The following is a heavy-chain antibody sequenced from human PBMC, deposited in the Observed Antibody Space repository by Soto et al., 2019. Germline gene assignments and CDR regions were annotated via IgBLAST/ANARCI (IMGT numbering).Heavy chain of an antibody. V-gene: IGHV4-61*01. Sequence: SETLSLTCTVSGGSVSSGSYYWSWIRQPPGKGLEWIGYIYYSGSTNYNPSLKSRVTISVDTSKNQFSLKLSSVTAADTAVYYCARTAGEHYDSSGYYFPPNWFDPWGQGTLVTVSS. CDR2: IYYSGST. CDR3: ARTAGEHYDSSGYYFPPNWFDP. J-gene: IGHJ5*02. CDR1: GGSVSSGSYY. D-gene: IGHD3-22*01.